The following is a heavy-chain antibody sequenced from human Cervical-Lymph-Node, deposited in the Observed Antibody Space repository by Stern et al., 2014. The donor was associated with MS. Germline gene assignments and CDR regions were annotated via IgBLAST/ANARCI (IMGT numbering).Heavy chain of an antibody. J-gene: IGHJ4*02. CDR3: TRHDTMGAPSDY. V-gene: IGHV4-39*01. Sequence: QVQLQESGPGLVKPSETLSLSCSVSGASLGSTSSYWGWVRQPPGKGLEXIGSLFYTVSTYYNPSLKGRVTLSVDMSKNQFSLRLNSVAAADTAVYYCTRHDTMGAPSDYWGQGTLVTVSS. D-gene: IGHD1-26*01. CDR1: GASLGSTSSY. CDR2: LFYTVST.